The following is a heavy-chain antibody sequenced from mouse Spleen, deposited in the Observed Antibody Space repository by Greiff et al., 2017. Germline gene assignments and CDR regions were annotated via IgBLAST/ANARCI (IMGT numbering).Heavy chain of an antibody. Sequence: QVQLQQPGAELVKPGASVKMSCKASGYTFTSYWITWVKQRPGQGLEWIGDIYPGSGSTNYNEKFKSKATLTVDTSSSTAYMQLSSLTSEDSAVYYCASRRPYGSSYGWYFDVWGTGTTVTVSS. CDR1: GYTFTSYW. CDR2: IYPGSGST. D-gene: IGHD1-1*01. CDR3: ASRRPYGSSYGWYFDV. J-gene: IGHJ1*03. V-gene: IGHV1-55*01.